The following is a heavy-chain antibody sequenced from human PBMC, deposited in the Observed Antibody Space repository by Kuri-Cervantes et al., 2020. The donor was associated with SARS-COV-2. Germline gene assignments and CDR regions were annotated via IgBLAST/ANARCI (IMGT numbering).Heavy chain of an antibody. CDR2: IYYSGST. D-gene: IGHD3-3*01. CDR1: GGSISSGDYY. CDR3: ARSYYDFWSGYSPFDY. Sequence: LRLSCTVSGGSISSGDYYWSWIRQPPGKGLEWIGYIYYSGSTYYNPSLKSRVTISVDTSKNQFSLKLSSVTAADTAVYYCARSYYDFWSGYSPFDYWGQGTLVTVSS. J-gene: IGHJ4*02. V-gene: IGHV4-30-4*08.